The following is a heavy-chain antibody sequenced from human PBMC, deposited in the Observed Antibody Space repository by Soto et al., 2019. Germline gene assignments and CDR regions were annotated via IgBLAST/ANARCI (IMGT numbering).Heavy chain of an antibody. V-gene: IGHV5-10-1*01. CDR1: GYRFTSYW. J-gene: IGHJ2*01. CDR2: IDPSDSYT. D-gene: IGHD2-15*01. CDR3: ARVSPSLVRASYCDL. Sequence: PGESLKISCKGSGYRFTSYWINWVRQMPGKGLEWMGKIDPSDSYTDYSPSFQGHVTISVDKSIDTAYLQRSSLKASDTATYYCARVSPSLVRASYCDLWGRGTLVTVSA.